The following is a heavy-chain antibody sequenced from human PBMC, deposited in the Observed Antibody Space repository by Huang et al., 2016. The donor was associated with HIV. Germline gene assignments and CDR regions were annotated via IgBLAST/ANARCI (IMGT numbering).Heavy chain of an antibody. J-gene: IGHJ4*02. D-gene: IGHD3-10*01. CDR3: VSHGSGTADY. CDR1: GDSVSSASYY. Sequence: QVQLQESGPGLVKPSETLSLSCTVSGDSVSSASYYWSWIRQPPGRGLEWIGYIYFRGGTNYNPSLKSRFTISIDTSKNQFSLRLSSVTAADTAVYYCVSHGSGTADYWGQGTLVTVSS. CDR2: IYFRGGT. V-gene: IGHV4-61*01.